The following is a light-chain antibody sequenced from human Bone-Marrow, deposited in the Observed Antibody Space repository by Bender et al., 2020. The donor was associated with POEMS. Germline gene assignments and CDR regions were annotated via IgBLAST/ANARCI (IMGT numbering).Light chain of an antibody. Sequence: QSALTQPRSVSGSPGQSVTISCTGTSSDVGAYNSVSWYQHHPGKAPKLMIYDVTKRPSGVPGRFSGSKSGDTASLTVSGLQAEDEADYYCVSYAGRNTVIFGGGTKVTVL. CDR3: VSYAGRNTVI. J-gene: IGLJ2*01. CDR2: DVT. V-gene: IGLV2-11*01. CDR1: SSDVGAYNS.